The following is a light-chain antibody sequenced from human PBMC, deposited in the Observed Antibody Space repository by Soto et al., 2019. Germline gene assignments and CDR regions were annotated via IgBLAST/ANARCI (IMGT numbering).Light chain of an antibody. CDR1: QSVDRK. CDR3: QQRFNWPLT. V-gene: IGKV3-11*01. CDR2: DAS. Sequence: EIVLTQSPATLSFSPGERATLSCRASQSVDRKLAWYLQRPGQAPRLLIYDASNRATGIPARFSGSGSGTDFTLTISSLDPEDFAVYYCQQRFNWPLTFGGGTKVEIK. J-gene: IGKJ4*01.